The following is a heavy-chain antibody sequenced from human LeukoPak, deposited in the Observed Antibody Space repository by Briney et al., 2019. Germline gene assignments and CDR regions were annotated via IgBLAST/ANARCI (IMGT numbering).Heavy chain of an antibody. CDR3: AREVSAYGMDV. Sequence: SETLSLTCTVSGDSISSYYWSWIRQPPGKGLEWIGYIYYSGSTNYNPSLKSRVTISVDTSKNQFSLKLSSVTAADTAVYYCAREVSAYGMDVWGQGTTVTVSS. CDR2: IYYSGST. CDR1: GDSISSYY. D-gene: IGHD1-14*01. V-gene: IGHV4-59*01. J-gene: IGHJ6*02.